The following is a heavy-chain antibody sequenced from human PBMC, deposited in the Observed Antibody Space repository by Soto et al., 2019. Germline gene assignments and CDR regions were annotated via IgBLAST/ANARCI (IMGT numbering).Heavy chain of an antibody. J-gene: IGHJ4*02. CDR2: IKTDGSSI. CDR3: TTLVVPGDPLTY. D-gene: IGHD2-2*01. CDR1: GFAFSRYW. Sequence: GGSLRLSCAASGFAFSRYWMHWVRQAPGKGLVWVSRIKTDGSSISYADSVKGRFTTSRDNAKNTLYLQMNSLRVEDTALYYCTTLVVPGDPLTYWDQGTLVTVSS. V-gene: IGHV3-74*01.